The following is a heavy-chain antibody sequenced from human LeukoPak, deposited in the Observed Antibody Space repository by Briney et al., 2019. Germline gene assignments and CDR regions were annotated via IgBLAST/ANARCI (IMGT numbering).Heavy chain of an antibody. J-gene: IGHJ4*02. CDR1: GGSISSSSYY. Sequence: PSETLSLTCTVPGGSISSSSYYWGWIRQPPGKGLEWIGSIYYSGSTYYNPSLKSRVTISVDTSKNQFSLKLSSVTAADTAVYYCASQGGYDFPSPCDYWGQGTLVTVSS. D-gene: IGHD5-12*01. CDR2: IYYSGST. V-gene: IGHV4-39*01. CDR3: ASQGGYDFPSPCDY.